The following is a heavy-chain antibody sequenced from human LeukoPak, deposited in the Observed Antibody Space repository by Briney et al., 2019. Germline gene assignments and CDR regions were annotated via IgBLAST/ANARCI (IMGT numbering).Heavy chain of an antibody. CDR3: ASSKTPWIQLWFFDI. J-gene: IGHJ3*02. CDR1: GDSINGFY. V-gene: IGHV4-59*01. CDR2: IYYSGNT. D-gene: IGHD5-18*01. Sequence: SETLSLTCTVSGDSINGFYWNWIRQPPGKGLEWIGYIYYSGNTNYSPSLKCRVTMSVDTSTNQFSLKLSSVTAADTAVYYCASSKTPWIQLWFFDIWGQGTMVTVSS.